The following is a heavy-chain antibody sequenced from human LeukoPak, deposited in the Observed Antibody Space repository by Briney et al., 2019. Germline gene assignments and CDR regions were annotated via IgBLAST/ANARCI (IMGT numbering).Heavy chain of an antibody. CDR2: ISWNSGSI. CDR1: GFTFDGYA. D-gene: IGHD1-26*01. V-gene: IGHV3-9*01. J-gene: IGHJ4*02. CDR3: AKDIGPRGSAFDY. Sequence: PGRSLRLSCAASGFTFDGYAMHWVRQAPGKGLEWVSGISWNSGSIGYADSVKGRFTISRDNAKNSLYLQMNSLRAEDTALYYCAKDIGPRGSAFDYWGQGTLVTVSS.